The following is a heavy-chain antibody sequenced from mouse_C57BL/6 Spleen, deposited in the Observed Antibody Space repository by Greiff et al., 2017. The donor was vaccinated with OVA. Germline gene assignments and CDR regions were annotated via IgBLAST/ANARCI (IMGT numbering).Heavy chain of an antibody. CDR3: ARRVYDYDGSLMDY. V-gene: IGHV1-50*01. CDR1: GYTFTSYW. Sequence: VQLQQPGAELVKPGASVKLSCKASGYTFTSYWMQWVKQRPGQGLEWIGEIDPSDSYTNYNQKFKGKATLTVDTSSSTAYMQLSSLTSEDSAVYYCARRVYDYDGSLMDYWGQGTSVTVSS. CDR2: IDPSDSYT. D-gene: IGHD2-4*01. J-gene: IGHJ4*01.